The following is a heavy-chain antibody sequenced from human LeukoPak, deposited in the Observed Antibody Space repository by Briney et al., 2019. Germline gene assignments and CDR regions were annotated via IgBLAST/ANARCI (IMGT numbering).Heavy chain of an antibody. D-gene: IGHD3-10*01. J-gene: IGHJ4*02. Sequence: SETLSLTCTVSGGSISTANFYWSSIRQPPGKGLEWIAYIYYSGSTYYTPSLKSRVTISLDTSKNQFSLKLTSVTAADTAVYYCARGAMIGGVAHAPGEWGQGTLVTVSS. CDR2: IYYSGST. CDR1: GGSISTANFY. CDR3: ARGAMIGGVAHAPGE. V-gene: IGHV4-30-4*01.